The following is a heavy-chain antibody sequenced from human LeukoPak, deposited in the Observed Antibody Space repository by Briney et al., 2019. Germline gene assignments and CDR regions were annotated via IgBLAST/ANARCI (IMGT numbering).Heavy chain of an antibody. CDR3: ARDPTPIPGMATGNAFDI. CDR2: IWYDGSNK. Sequence: PGGSLRLSCAASGFTFSSYGMHWVRQAPGKGLEWVAVIWYDGSNKYYADSVKGRFTISRDNSKNTLDLQMNSLRAEDTAVYYCARDPTPIPGMATGNAFDIWGQGTMVTVSS. CDR1: GFTFSSYG. J-gene: IGHJ3*02. D-gene: IGHD5-24*01. V-gene: IGHV3-33*01.